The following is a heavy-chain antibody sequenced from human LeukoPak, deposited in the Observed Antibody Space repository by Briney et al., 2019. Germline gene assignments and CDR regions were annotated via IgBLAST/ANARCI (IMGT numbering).Heavy chain of an antibody. J-gene: IGHJ4*02. CDR2: ISGSGGST. V-gene: IGHV3-23*01. D-gene: IGHD1-26*01. Sequence: PGGSLRLSCAASGFTFTNYAMSWVRQAPGKGLEWVSAISGSGGSTNYADSVQGRFTISRDNSKNTLYLQMNSLRAEDTAVYYCARDFLGGSYAFDYWGQGTLVTVSS. CDR1: GFTFTNYA. CDR3: ARDFLGGSYAFDY.